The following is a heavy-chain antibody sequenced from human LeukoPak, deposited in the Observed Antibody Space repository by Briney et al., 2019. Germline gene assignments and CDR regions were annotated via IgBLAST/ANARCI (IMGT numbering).Heavy chain of an antibody. D-gene: IGHD3-3*01. CDR1: GFTFSSYS. Sequence: PGGSLRLSCAASGFTFSSYSMNWVRQAPGKGLEWVSYISSSSSTIYYADSVKGRFTISRDNAKNSLYLQMNSLRAEDTAVYYCAKRVPEWADAFDIWGQGTMVTVSS. V-gene: IGHV3-48*04. CDR3: AKRVPEWADAFDI. CDR2: ISSSSSTI. J-gene: IGHJ3*02.